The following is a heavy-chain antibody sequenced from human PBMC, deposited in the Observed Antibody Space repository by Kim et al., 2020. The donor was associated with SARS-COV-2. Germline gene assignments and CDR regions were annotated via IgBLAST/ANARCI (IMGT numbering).Heavy chain of an antibody. V-gene: IGHV3-21*01. CDR2: ISSSSSYI. CDR3: ARLPMSYGDYEYFQH. Sequence: GGSLRLSCAASGFTFSSYSMNWVRQAPGKGLEWVSSISSSSSYIYYADSVKGRFTISRDNAKNSLYLQMNSLRAEDTAVYYCARLPMSYGDYEYFQHWGQGTLVTVSS. D-gene: IGHD4-17*01. J-gene: IGHJ1*01. CDR1: GFTFSSYS.